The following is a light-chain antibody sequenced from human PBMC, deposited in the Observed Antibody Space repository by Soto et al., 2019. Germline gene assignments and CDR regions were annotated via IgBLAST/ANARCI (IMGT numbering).Light chain of an antibody. V-gene: IGKV1-33*01. Sequence: DIQMTQSPSSLSASVGDRVTITCQAGQDVSVSLNWYQQKPGKAPKLLISDASNVETGVPSRFSGSGSRTAVTLTISNLQPEDVATYYCQLYDNLPTFGPGTKVEI. CDR2: DAS. CDR3: QLYDNLPT. CDR1: QDVSVS. J-gene: IGKJ3*01.